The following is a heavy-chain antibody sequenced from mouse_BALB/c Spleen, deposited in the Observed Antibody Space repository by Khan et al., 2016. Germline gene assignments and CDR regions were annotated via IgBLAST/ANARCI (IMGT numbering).Heavy chain of an antibody. CDR1: GFTFNTYA. J-gene: IGHJ3*01. V-gene: IGHV10-1*02. CDR3: VGGIISGYNGFPWFAY. CDR2: IRSKSYNYAT. D-gene: IGHD3-1*01. Sequence: EVQLVESGGGLVQPKGSLKLSCAASGFTFNTYAMNWVRQAPGKGLEWVARIRSKSYNYATYYADSVKDRFTISRDDSQSMPYLQMNNLTAEDAAVYCCVGGIISGYNGFPWFAYWGQGTLVTVSA.